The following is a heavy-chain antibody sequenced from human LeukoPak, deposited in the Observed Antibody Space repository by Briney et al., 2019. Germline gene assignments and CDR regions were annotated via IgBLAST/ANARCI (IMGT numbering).Heavy chain of an antibody. J-gene: IGHJ5*02. CDR3: ARVAYGGNSFSWFDP. V-gene: IGHV4-34*01. CDR2: INHSGST. D-gene: IGHD4-23*01. Sequence: SETLSLTCAVYGGSFSGYYWSWIRQPPGKGLEWIGEINHSGSTNYNPSLKSRVTISVDTSKNQFSLKLSSVTAADTAVYYCARVAYGGNSFSWFDPWGQGTLVSVPS. CDR1: GGSFSGYY.